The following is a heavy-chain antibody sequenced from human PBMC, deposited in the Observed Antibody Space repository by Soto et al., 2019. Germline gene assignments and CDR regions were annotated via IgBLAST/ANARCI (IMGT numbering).Heavy chain of an antibody. CDR2: ISYDGSNK. CDR1: GFTFRSYG. D-gene: IGHD2-21*02. CDR3: ARVLPSTAIEGGGDAFDI. J-gene: IGHJ3*02. Sequence: PGGSLRLSCAASGFTFRSYGMHWVRQAPGKGLEWVAIISYDGSNKYFADSVKGRFTISRDNSKNTLYLQMNSLKIEDTAVYFCARVLPSTAIEGGGDAFDIWGQGTMVTVSS. V-gene: IGHV3-30*03.